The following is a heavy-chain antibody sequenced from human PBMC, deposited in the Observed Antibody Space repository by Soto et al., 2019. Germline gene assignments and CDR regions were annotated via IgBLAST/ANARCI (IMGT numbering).Heavy chain of an antibody. J-gene: IGHJ4*02. V-gene: IGHV2-5*02. D-gene: IGHD3-3*01. CDR3: AHRVLRTVFGLVTTTAIYFDF. CDR1: GFSLTTSGVG. Sequence: QITLNESGPTQVNPRQTLTLTCTFSGFSLTTSGVGVGWIRQSPGKAPEWLALIYCDDDKRYSPSLKSRLTITKDTSKNQVVLTMADLDPADTATYYCAHRVLRTVFGLVTTTAIYFDFWGQGTPVAVSS. CDR2: IYCDDDK.